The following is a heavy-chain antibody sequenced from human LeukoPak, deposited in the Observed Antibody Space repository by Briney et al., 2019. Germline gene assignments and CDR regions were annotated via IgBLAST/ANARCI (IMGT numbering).Heavy chain of an antibody. CDR2: IWYDGSNK. Sequence: QPGRSLRLSCAASGFTFSSYGMHWVRQAPGKGLEWVAVIWYDGSNKYYADSVKGRFTISRDNSKNTLYLQMNSLRAEDTAVYYCARGDDYGDSRLKDYWGQGTLVTVSS. D-gene: IGHD4-17*01. J-gene: IGHJ4*02. CDR3: ARGDDYGDSRLKDY. V-gene: IGHV3-33*01. CDR1: GFTFSSYG.